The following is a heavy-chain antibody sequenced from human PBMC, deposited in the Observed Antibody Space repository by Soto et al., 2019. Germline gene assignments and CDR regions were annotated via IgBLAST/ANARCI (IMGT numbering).Heavy chain of an antibody. CDR1: GYTFTSYA. CDR3: AGFSFDCYGYYYYVMDV. Sequence: ASVKVSCKASGYTFTSYAMHWVRQAPGQRLEWMGWINAGNGNTKYSQKFQGRVTITRDTSASTAYMELSSLRSEDTAVYYCAGFSFDCYGYYYYVMDVWGQGTTVTVSS. D-gene: IGHD2-21*01. V-gene: IGHV1-3*01. J-gene: IGHJ6*02. CDR2: INAGNGNT.